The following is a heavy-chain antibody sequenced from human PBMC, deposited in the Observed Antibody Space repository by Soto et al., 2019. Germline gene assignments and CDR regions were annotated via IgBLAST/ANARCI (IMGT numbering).Heavy chain of an antibody. J-gene: IGHJ5*02. Sequence: SETLSLTCDVSGGSISSTNWWSWVRQSPGKGLEWIGEIYHSGNTNYNPSLKSRVTISLDKSKNQFSLKLTSVTAADSAIYYCARDLLGVQVPTDPPRVGWFDPWGQGTLVTVSS. V-gene: IGHV4-4*02. CDR3: ARDLLGVQVPTDPPRVGWFDP. D-gene: IGHD1-26*01. CDR2: IYHSGNT. CDR1: GGSISSTNW.